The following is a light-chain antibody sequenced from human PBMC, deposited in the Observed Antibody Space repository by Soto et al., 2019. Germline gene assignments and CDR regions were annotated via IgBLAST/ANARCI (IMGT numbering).Light chain of an antibody. J-gene: IGKJ2*01. CDR2: RVS. V-gene: IGKV2-30*01. Sequence: DVVVTQSPLSLPVTLGRPASISCRSRQSLVYTDGDTYLNWFQQRPGQSPRRLIYRVSNRGSWVPDRFSGSGSGTDFTLKISRVEAEDVGVSYCMQGTHWPPYTFGQGTKLEIK. CDR1: QSLVYTDGDTY. CDR3: MQGTHWPPYT.